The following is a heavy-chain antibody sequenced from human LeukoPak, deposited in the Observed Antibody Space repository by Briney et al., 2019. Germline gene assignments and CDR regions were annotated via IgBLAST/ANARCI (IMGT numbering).Heavy chain of an antibody. CDR3: ARVAGRYSYHFDY. CDR1: GGSVSSGSYY. J-gene: IGHJ4*02. D-gene: IGHD3-10*01. V-gene: IGHV4-61*10. Sequence: SETLSLTCTVSGGSVSSGSYYWSWIRQPAGKGLEWIGRIYSSGNTNYNPSLKSRVTMSVDTSKNQFSLRLSSVTAADTAVYYCARVAGRYSYHFDYWGQGTLVTVSS. CDR2: IYSSGNT.